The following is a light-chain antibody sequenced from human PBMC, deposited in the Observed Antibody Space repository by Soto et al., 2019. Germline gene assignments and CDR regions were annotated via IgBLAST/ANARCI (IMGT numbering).Light chain of an antibody. CDR1: LGISNN. V-gene: IGKV3-20*01. Sequence: EIVMTQSPATLSVSPGERVTLSCRASLGISNNLAWYQQKPGQAPRLLIYDASNRATGIPARFSGSGSGTDFTLTISRLEPEDFAVYYCQQYGSSRTFGQGTKVDIK. CDR3: QQYGSSRT. CDR2: DAS. J-gene: IGKJ1*01.